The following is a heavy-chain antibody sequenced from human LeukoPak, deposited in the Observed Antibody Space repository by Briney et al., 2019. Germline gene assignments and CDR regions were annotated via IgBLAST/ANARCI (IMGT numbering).Heavy chain of an antibody. CDR3: ASRSTLYYYYYGMDD. V-gene: IGHV1-18*01. J-gene: IGHJ6*02. D-gene: IGHD2-2*01. CDR1: GYTFTSYG. Sequence: ASVKVSCKASGYTFTSYGISWVRQAPGQGLEWMGWISAYNGNTNYAQKLQGRVTMTTDTSTSTAYMELRSLRSDDTAVYYCASRSTLYYYYYGMDDWGQGTTVTVSS. CDR2: ISAYNGNT.